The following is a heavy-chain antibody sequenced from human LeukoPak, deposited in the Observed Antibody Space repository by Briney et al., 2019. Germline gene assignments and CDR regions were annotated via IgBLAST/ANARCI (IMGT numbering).Heavy chain of an antibody. Sequence: PSETLSLTCTVSGGSISSSSYYWGWIRQPPGKGLEWIGSIYYSGSTYYNPSLKSRVTISVDTSKNQFSLKLSSVTAADTAVYYCARGFSSSLAYYYYYMDVWGKGTTVTVSS. CDR3: ARGFSSSLAYYYYYMDV. J-gene: IGHJ6*03. V-gene: IGHV4-39*07. CDR2: IYYSGST. D-gene: IGHD6-13*01. CDR1: GGSISSSSYY.